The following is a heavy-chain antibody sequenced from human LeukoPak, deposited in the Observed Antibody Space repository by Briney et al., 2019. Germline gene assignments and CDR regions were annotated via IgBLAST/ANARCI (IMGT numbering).Heavy chain of an antibody. Sequence: GGSLRLSCTASGIPFSSFWMYWVRQAPGKGLVWVSRMNSDGSSTTYAESVKGRFTISRDNAKNTLYLQMNSLRADDTAVYYCARGGGGFSYGSPFDPWGQGTLVTVSS. D-gene: IGHD5-18*01. CDR2: MNSDGSST. V-gene: IGHV3-74*01. J-gene: IGHJ5*02. CDR1: GIPFSSFW. CDR3: ARGGGGFSYGSPFDP.